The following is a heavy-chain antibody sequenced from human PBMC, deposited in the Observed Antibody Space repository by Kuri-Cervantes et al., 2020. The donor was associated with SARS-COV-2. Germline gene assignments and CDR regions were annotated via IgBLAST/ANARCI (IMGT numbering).Heavy chain of an antibody. CDR1: GYTFTSYG. J-gene: IGHJ6*02. Sequence: ASVKVTCKASGYTFTSYGISWVRQAPGQGLEWMGWISAYNGNTNYAQKLQGRVTMTTDTSTSTAYMELRSLRSDDTAVYYCARKGYCDSSGYFGDYVRRDVWGQGTTVTVSS. CDR2: ISAYNGNT. CDR3: ARKGYCDSSGYFGDYVRRDV. D-gene: IGHD3-22*01. V-gene: IGHV1-18*01.